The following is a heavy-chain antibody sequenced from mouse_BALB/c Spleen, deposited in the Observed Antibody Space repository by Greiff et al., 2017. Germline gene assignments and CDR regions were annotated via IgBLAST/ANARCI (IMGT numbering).Heavy chain of an antibody. CDR2: IYPGDGDT. CDR3: ARWEGFAY. J-gene: IGHJ3*01. Sequence: QVQLKESGAELVRPGSSVKISCKASGYAFSSYWMNWVKQRPGQGLEWIGQIYPGDGDTNYNGKFKGKATLTADKSSSTAYMQLSSLTSEDSAVYFCARWEGFAYWGQGTLVTVSA. V-gene: IGHV1-80*01. D-gene: IGHD4-1*01. CDR1: GYAFSSYW.